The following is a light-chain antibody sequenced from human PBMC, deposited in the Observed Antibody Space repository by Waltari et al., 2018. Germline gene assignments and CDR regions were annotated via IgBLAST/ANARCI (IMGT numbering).Light chain of an antibody. Sequence: QAVVTQEPSLTVPPGGTVTLTCGSSTGAVTSGHYPYWFQQAPGQAPRTLIYDTKNKHSWAPARFSGFRLGGKAALTLSGAQPEEEADYYCMLYYSGSWVFGGGTKLTVL. CDR2: DTK. CDR3: MLYYSGSWV. J-gene: IGLJ3*02. V-gene: IGLV7-46*01. CDR1: TGAVTSGHY.